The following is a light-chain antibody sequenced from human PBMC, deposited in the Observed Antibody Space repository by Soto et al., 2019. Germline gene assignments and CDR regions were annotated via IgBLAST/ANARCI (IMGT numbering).Light chain of an antibody. V-gene: IGKV3-20*01. J-gene: IGKJ1*01. CDR1: QSVSSTY. CDR3: QQYDSSLWT. CDR2: DAS. Sequence: EIVLTQSPGTLSLSPGERATLSCRASQSVSSTYLAWYQQKPGQAPRLLIYDASRRATGIPDRFSGSGSGTDFTLTISRLEPEDFAVYYCQQYDSSLWTFGQGTQVEIK.